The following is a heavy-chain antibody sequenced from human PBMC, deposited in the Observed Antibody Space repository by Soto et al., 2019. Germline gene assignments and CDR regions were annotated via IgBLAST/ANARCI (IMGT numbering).Heavy chain of an antibody. Sequence: SVPTLVNTTQTLTLTCTFSGFSLSTNGVGVGWIRQPPGKALEWLALIYWDDDKRYSPSLKSRLTITKDTSKNQVVLTMTNMDPVDTATYYCAHSTYTTYDSSSLDYWGQGTLVTVSS. D-gene: IGHD3-22*01. J-gene: IGHJ4*02. CDR1: GFSLSTNGVG. CDR3: AHSTYTTYDSSSLDY. CDR2: IYWDDDK. V-gene: IGHV2-5*02.